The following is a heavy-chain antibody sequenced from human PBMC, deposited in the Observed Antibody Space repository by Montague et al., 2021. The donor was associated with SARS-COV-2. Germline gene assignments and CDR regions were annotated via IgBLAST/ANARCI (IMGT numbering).Heavy chain of an antibody. J-gene: IGHJ4*02. Sequence: CAISGDSVSRNSAAWHWIRQSPSRGLEWLGRTYYRSKCYNDYAVSVKSRITINPDTSKNQISLQLNSVTPEDTAVYYCARTSASSDYWGQGTLVTVSS. D-gene: IGHD1-26*01. CDR3: ARTSASSDY. CDR2: TYYRSKCYN. V-gene: IGHV6-1*01. CDR1: GDSVSRNSAA.